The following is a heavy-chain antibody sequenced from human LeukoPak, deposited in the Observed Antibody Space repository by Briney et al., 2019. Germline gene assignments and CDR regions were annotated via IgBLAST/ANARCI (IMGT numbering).Heavy chain of an antibody. J-gene: IGHJ4*02. D-gene: IGHD2-15*01. Sequence: ASVKVSCKASGYTFTCYYMHWVGQAPGQGGEWMGWINPNSGGTNYAQKFQGRVTMTRDTSISTAYMELSRLRSDDTAVYYCARDRGAYCSGGSCQWYYFDYWGQGTLVTVSS. CDR1: GYTFTCYY. V-gene: IGHV1-2*02. CDR3: ARDRGAYCSGGSCQWYYFDY. CDR2: INPNSGGT.